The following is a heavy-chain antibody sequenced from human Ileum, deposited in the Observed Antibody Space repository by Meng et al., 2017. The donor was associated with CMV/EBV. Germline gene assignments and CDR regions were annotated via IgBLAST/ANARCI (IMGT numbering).Heavy chain of an antibody. V-gene: IGHV4-30-4*01. Sequence: HPQEAGPGLVGPSQTLSLTCTASCASISSGDFVWSWIRQPPGKGLEYIGYLDNRGSTYYNPSLKSRVTMSMDTSKNQFSLKLTSVTAADTAVYYCARGYSSGWNYFHYWGQGTLVTVSS. D-gene: IGHD6-19*01. CDR2: LDNRGST. CDR1: CASISSGDFV. CDR3: ARGYSSGWNYFHY. J-gene: IGHJ4*02.